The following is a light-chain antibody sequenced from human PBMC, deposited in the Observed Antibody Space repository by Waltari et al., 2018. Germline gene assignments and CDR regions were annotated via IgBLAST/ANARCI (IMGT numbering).Light chain of an antibody. J-gene: IGLJ2*01. CDR1: SLRLYY. V-gene: IGLV3-19*01. CDR3: TSRDISGDVV. CDR2: GKN. Sequence: SSELTQDPGVSVAWGQTVRITCQGDSLRLYYASWCRQKPGQAPVLLIYGKNNRPSGIPDRFSASSSGETASLTITGAQAEDEAYYYCTSRDISGDVVCGGGTKLTVL.